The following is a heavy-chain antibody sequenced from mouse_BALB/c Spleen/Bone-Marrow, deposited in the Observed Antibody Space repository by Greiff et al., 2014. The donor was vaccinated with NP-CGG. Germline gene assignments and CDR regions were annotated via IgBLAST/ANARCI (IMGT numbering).Heavy chain of an antibody. CDR3: ARDAMDY. V-gene: IGHV1S137*01. Sequence: LKESGAELVRPGVSVKISCKGSGYTFTDYAMHWVKQSHAKSLEWIGVISTYYGDASYNQKFKGKATMTVDKSSSTAYMELASLTSEDSAIYYCARDAMDYWGQGTSVTVSS. J-gene: IGHJ4*01. CDR2: ISTYYGDA. CDR1: GYTFTDYA.